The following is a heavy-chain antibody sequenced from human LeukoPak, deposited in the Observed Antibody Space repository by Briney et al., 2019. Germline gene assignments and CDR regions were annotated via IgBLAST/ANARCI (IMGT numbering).Heavy chain of an antibody. CDR3: AHSTRSAYYTTFRY. CDR1: DFSVTTSGVG. CDR2: IYWDDDK. Sequence: SGPTLVKPTQTLMPTCSFSDFSVTTSGVGVAWIRQPPGKALEWLGIIYWDDDKAYSPSLKSRLTITKDTSKNQVVLTMTNMDPVDTATYYCAHSTRSAYYTTFRYWGQGILVTVSS. V-gene: IGHV2-5*02. J-gene: IGHJ4*02. D-gene: IGHD3-3*01.